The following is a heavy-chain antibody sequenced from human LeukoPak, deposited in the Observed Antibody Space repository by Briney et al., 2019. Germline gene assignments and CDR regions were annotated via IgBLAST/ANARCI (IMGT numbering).Heavy chain of an antibody. CDR1: GYTFTSYG. CDR3: ARSPKGSGYYCGYY. CDR2: ISAYNGNT. J-gene: IGHJ4*02. D-gene: IGHD3-22*01. V-gene: IGHV1-18*01. Sequence: ASVKVSCKASGYTFTSYGIGWVRQAPGQGLEWMGWISAYNGNTNYAQKLQGRVTMTTDTSTSTAYMELRSLRSDDTAVYYCARSPKGSGYYCGYYWGQGTLVTVSS.